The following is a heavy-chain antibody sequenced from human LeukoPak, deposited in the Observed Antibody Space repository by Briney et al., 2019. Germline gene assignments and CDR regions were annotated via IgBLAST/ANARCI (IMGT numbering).Heavy chain of an antibody. Sequence: ASVKVSCKASGYTFTSYGISWVRQAPGQGREWMGWISAYNGNTNYAQKLQGRVTMTTDTSTSTAYMELRSLRSDDTAVYYCARDPGFVAAAGNFDYWGQGTLVTVSS. CDR3: ARDPGFVAAAGNFDY. J-gene: IGHJ4*02. CDR1: GYTFTSYG. V-gene: IGHV1-18*01. CDR2: ISAYNGNT. D-gene: IGHD6-13*01.